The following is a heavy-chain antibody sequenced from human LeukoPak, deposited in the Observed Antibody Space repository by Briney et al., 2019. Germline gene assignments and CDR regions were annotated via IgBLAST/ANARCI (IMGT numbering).Heavy chain of an antibody. CDR3: ARDRVPYENSHYYWAFDY. V-gene: IGHV3-30-3*01. Sequence: PGRSLRLSCTASGFSFSGYALHWVRQAPGKGLEWVTLISYDGINKNYADSVKGRFTISRDNSKNTLYLQMNSLRDEDTAVYYCARDRVPYENSHYYWAFDYWGQGTLVTVST. J-gene: IGHJ4*02. CDR1: GFSFSGYA. D-gene: IGHD3-22*01. CDR2: ISYDGINK.